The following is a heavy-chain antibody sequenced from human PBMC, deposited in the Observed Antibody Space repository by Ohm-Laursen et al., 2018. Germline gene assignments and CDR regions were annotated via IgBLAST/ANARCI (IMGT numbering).Heavy chain of an antibody. V-gene: IGHV4-4*03. CDR1: GYSISSSNW. Sequence: PGTLSLTCGVSGYSISSSNWWGWIRQPPGKGLEWIGEINHSGSTNYNPSLKSRVTISVDTSKNQFSLKLSSVTAADTAVYYCARGIKAGIVVVTARRGNWFDPWGQGTLVTVSS. CDR3: ARGIKAGIVVVTARRGNWFDP. CDR2: INHSGST. D-gene: IGHD2-21*02. J-gene: IGHJ5*02.